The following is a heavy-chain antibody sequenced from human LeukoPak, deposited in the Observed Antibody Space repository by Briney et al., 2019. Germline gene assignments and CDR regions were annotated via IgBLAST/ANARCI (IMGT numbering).Heavy chain of an antibody. V-gene: IGHV3-7*01. CDR3: GREWAVDF. J-gene: IGHJ4*02. CDR2: IKQDGSEK. Sequence: PGGSLRLCCAASGFTFSSYAMSWVRQAPGKGLECVAIIKQDGSEKYYVNSEKGRFTISRDNAKNSLYLQMNSLRVEDTAVYYCGREWAVDFWGQGTLVTVSS. CDR1: GFTFSSYA.